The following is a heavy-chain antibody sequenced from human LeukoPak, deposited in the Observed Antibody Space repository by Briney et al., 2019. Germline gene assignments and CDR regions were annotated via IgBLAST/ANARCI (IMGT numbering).Heavy chain of an antibody. J-gene: IGHJ4*02. CDR1: GYTFTSYS. D-gene: IGHD3-10*01. Sequence: ASVKVSCKASGYTFTSYSMHWVRQAPGQGREWMGIINPSGGGTSYAQKFQGRVTMTRDTSTSTVYMELSSLRSEDTAVYYCARVWGSGSYYDYWGQGTLVTVSS. CDR2: INPSGGGT. V-gene: IGHV1-46*01. CDR3: ARVWGSGSYYDY.